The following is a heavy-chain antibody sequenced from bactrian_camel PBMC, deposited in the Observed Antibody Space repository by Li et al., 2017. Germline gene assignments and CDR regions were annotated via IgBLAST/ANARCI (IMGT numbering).Heavy chain of an antibody. CDR2: THTGVGST. V-gene: IGHV3S1*01. D-gene: IGHD7*01. CDR3: VAARYDDHWWRYVY. CDR1: GHTGRMYC. Sequence: QVQLVESGGGLVQAGGSLRLSCGSSSGHTGRMYCMAWFRLAPGKEREGVAVTHTGVGSTAYADSVKGRFTVSPDNAKNTVYMQMNSLKTEDTARYVCVAARYDDHWWRYVYWGQGTQVTVS. J-gene: IGHJ4*01.